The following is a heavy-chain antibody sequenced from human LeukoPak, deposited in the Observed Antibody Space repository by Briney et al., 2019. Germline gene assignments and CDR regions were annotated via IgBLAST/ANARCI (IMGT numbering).Heavy chain of an antibody. V-gene: IGHV3-33*06. CDR1: GITFSSYG. CDR2: IWHDGSNK. Sequence: GGSLRLSCAAFGITFSSYGMHWVRQAPGKGLEGVAVIWHDGSNKYYADSVKSRFTISRDNSKNTLYLQMNSLRAEDTAVYYCAKVTKRYYDFWSGYLPPYYYMDVWGKGTTVTVSS. CDR3: AKVTKRYYDFWSGYLPPYYYMDV. J-gene: IGHJ6*03. D-gene: IGHD3-3*01.